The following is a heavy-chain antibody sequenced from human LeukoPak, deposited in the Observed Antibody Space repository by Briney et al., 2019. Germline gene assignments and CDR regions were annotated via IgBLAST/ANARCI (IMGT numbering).Heavy chain of an antibody. V-gene: IGHV3-30-3*01. CDR1: GFTFSSYA. CDR2: ISYDGSNK. D-gene: IGHD3-22*01. CDR3: ARETLELTYYYDSSGYYYDY. J-gene: IGHJ4*02. Sequence: GGSLRLSCAASGFTFSSYAMHWVRQAPGKGLEWVAVISYDGSNKYYADSVKGRFTISRDNSKNTLYLQMNSLRAEDTAVYYCARETLELTYYYDSSGYYYDYWGQGTLVTVSS.